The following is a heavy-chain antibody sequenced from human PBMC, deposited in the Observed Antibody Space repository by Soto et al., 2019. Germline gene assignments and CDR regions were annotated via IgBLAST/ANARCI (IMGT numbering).Heavy chain of an antibody. J-gene: IGHJ4*02. Sequence: ASVKVSCKASGGTFSSYAISRVRQAPGQGLESMGGIIPIFGTANYAQKFQGRVTIIADESTSTAYTELSSLRSEDTAVYFCARGTLRSGYSYGTTRLFDYWGQGTLVTVSS. CDR3: ARGTLRSGYSYGTTRLFDY. V-gene: IGHV1-69*13. D-gene: IGHD5-18*01. CDR2: IIPIFGTA. CDR1: GGTFSSYA.